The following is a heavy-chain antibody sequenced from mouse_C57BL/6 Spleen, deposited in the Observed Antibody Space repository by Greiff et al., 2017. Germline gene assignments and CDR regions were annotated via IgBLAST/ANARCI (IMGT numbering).Heavy chain of an antibody. V-gene: IGHV5-9-1*02. J-gene: IGHJ3*01. CDR2: ISSGGDYI. Sequence: EVQLVESGAGLVKPGGSLKLSCAASGFTFSSYAMSWVRQTPEKRLEWVAYISSGGDYIYYADTVKGRFTISRDNARNTLYLQMSSLKSEDTAMYYCTRDRGVNYAAWFAYWGQGTLVTVSA. CDR1: GFTFSSYA. CDR3: TRDRGVNYAAWFAY. D-gene: IGHD2-4*01.